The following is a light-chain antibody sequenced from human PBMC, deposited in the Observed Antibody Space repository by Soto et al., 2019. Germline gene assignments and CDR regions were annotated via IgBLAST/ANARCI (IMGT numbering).Light chain of an antibody. Sequence: EIVLTQSPGTLSVSPWEIATLSCRAGQGVSTNFAWYQQKAGQAPRLLIYDASIRATGVPARFSCSGSETDFTLTISGLESEDFAVYFCQQYNNWPYSFGQGTKVDIK. V-gene: IGKV3D-15*01. J-gene: IGKJ1*01. CDR2: DAS. CDR3: QQYNNWPYS. CDR1: QGVSTN.